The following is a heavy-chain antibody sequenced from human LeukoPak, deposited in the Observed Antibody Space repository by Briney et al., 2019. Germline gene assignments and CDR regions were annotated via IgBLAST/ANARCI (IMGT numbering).Heavy chain of an antibody. Sequence: GASVKVSCKASGYTFTSYGISWVRQAPGQGLEWMGWISAYNGNTNYAQKLQGRVTMTTDTSTSTAYMELRSLRSDDTAVYYCARVLAMVTINGHDAFDIWGQGTMVTVSS. CDR2: ISAYNGNT. CDR3: ARVLAMVTINGHDAFDI. V-gene: IGHV1-18*01. D-gene: IGHD5-18*01. CDR1: GYTFTSYG. J-gene: IGHJ3*02.